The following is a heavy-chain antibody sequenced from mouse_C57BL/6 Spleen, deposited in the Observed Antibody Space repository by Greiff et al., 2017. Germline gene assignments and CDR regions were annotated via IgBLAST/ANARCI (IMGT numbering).Heavy chain of an antibody. CDR1: GFTFSSYT. CDR2: ISGGGGNT. J-gene: IGHJ1*03. V-gene: IGHV5-9*01. Sequence: EVQLVESGGGLVKPGGSLKLSCAASGFTFSSYTMSWVRQTPEKRLEWVATISGGGGNTYYPDSVKGRFTISRDNAKNTLYLQMSSLRSEDTALYYCARRGYYYGSSFLGYFDVWGTGTTVTVSS. D-gene: IGHD1-1*01. CDR3: ARRGYYYGSSFLGYFDV.